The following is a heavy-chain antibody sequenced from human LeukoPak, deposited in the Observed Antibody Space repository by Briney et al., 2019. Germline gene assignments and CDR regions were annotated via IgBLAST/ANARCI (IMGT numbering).Heavy chain of an antibody. V-gene: IGHV3-15*01. D-gene: IGHD2-2*01. CDR3: AKAIVVVPAANDAFDI. Sequence: GGSLRLSCAASGFTFSNAWMSWVRQAPGKGLEWVGRIKSKTDGGTTDYAAPVKGRFTISRDDSKNTLYLQMNSLRAEDTAVYYCAKAIVVVPAANDAFDIWGQGTMVTVSS. J-gene: IGHJ3*02. CDR1: GFTFSNAW. CDR2: IKSKTDGGTT.